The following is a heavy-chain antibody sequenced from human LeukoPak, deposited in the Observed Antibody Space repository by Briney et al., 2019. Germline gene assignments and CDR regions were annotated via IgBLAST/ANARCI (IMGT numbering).Heavy chain of an antibody. J-gene: IGHJ6*04. CDR1: GFTFSSYW. Sequence: GGSLRLSCAASGFTFSSYWMSWVRQAPGKGLEWVANIKQDGSERYYVDSVKGRFTISRDNAKNSVYLQTNSLRVEDTAVYYCAREFHCSGGTCYIDYYYYAMDVWGKGTTVTVSS. CDR2: IKQDGSER. D-gene: IGHD2-15*01. V-gene: IGHV3-7*03. CDR3: AREFHCSGGTCYIDYYYYAMDV.